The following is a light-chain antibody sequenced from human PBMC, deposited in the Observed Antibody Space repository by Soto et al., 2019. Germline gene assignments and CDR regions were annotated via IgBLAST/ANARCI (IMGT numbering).Light chain of an antibody. V-gene: IGLV4-60*02. CDR1: SGHSTYI. J-gene: IGLJ2*01. Sequence: QPVLTQSSSASASLGSSVKLTCTLSSGHSTYIIAWHQQQPGKAPRYLMKLEGSGSYNKGSGVPDRFSGSSSGADRYLTISNLQFDDEADYYCETWESNTVVFGGGTKLTVL. CDR3: ETWESNTVV. CDR2: LEGSGSY.